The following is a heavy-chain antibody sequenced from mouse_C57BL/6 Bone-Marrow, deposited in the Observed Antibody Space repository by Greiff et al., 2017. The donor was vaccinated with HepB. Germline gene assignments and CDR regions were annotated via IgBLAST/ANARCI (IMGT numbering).Heavy chain of an antibody. V-gene: IGHV1-55*01. D-gene: IGHD3-2*02. CDR3: GRRDSSGRYYYAMDY. CDR1: GYTFTSYW. CDR2: IYPGSGST. J-gene: IGHJ4*01. Sequence: QVQLKQPGAELVKPGASVKMSCKASGYTFTSYWITWVKQRPGQGLEWIGDIYPGSGSTNYNEKFKSKATLTVDTSSSTAYMQLSSLTSEDSAVYYCGRRDSSGRYYYAMDYWGQGTSVTVSS.